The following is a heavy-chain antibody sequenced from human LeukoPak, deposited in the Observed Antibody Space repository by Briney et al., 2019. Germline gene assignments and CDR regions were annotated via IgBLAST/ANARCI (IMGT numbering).Heavy chain of an antibody. CDR2: IWSDGTNR. V-gene: IGHV3-33*01. CDR3: AHLPHCSSTSCYLSNYYYYMDV. D-gene: IGHD2-2*01. Sequence: GGSLRLSCAASGLTFSAYGMHWVRQAPGKGLEWVAVIWSDGTNRYYAESVRGRFTISRDNSKNTLYLQMNSLRAEDTAVYYCAHLPHCSSTSCYLSNYYYYMDVWGKGTTVTVS. J-gene: IGHJ6*03. CDR1: GLTFSAYG.